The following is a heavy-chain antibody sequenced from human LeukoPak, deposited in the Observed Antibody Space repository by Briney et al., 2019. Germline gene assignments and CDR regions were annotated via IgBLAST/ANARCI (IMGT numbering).Heavy chain of an antibody. J-gene: IGHJ5*02. CDR1: GYSISSGYY. CDR2: IYHSGST. D-gene: IGHD2-15*01. Sequence: TSETLSLTCTVSGYSISSGYYWGWIRQPPEKGLEWIGSIYHSGSTYYNPSLKSRVTISVDTSKNQFSLKLSSVTAADTAVYYCARASGYCSGGSCQWNWFDPWGQGTLVTVSS. V-gene: IGHV4-38-2*02. CDR3: ARASGYCSGGSCQWNWFDP.